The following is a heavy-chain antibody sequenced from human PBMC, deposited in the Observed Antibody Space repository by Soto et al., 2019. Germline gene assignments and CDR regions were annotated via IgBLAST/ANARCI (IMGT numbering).Heavy chain of an antibody. CDR1: GFTFSRYS. CDR3: ARDNGMAGSFDP. Sequence: LRLSCAASGFTFSRYSMNWVRQAPGKGLEWISYITSSSSTLYYADSVKGRFTISRDNAKNSLYLQMNSLRDEDTAMYYCARDNGMAGSFDPWGQGTLVTVSS. D-gene: IGHD2-8*01. V-gene: IGHV3-48*02. CDR2: ITSSSSTL. J-gene: IGHJ5*02.